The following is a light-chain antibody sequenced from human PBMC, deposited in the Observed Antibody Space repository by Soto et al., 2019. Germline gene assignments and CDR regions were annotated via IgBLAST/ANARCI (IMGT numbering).Light chain of an antibody. CDR1: QTITYSY. J-gene: IGKJ2*01. CDR3: QHYCVSPSYT. V-gene: IGKV3-20*01. CDR2: GAA. Sequence: IVLTQSPGTLSLSPEDRATLSCRASQTITYSYLAWYQQKSVQAPKLLSYGAASRATSLPARFSGSGSGTDFTLTISRLDPEDVAMSGCQHYCVSPSYTFGQGTKL.